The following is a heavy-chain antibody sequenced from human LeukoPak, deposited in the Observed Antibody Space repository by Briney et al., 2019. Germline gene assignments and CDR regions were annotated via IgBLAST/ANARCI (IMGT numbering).Heavy chain of an antibody. CDR2: INPSGGST. J-gene: IGHJ3*02. V-gene: IGHV1-46*01. CDR1: GYTFTKFY. D-gene: IGHD3-10*01. Sequence: ASVKVSCKASGYTFTKFYIHWVRQAPGQGLEWMGIINPSGGSTSYAQKFQGRVTMTRDTSTSTVYMELSSLRSEDTAVYYCARSLWHITRGTYAFDIWGQGTMVTVSS. CDR3: ARSLWHITRGTYAFDI.